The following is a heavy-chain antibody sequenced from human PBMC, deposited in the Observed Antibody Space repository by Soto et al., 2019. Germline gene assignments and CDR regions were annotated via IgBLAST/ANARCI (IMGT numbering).Heavy chain of an antibody. D-gene: IGHD3-10*01. CDR3: ARGTMVRGASNWFDP. CDR1: GGSISSGGYY. Sequence: QVQLQESGPGLVKPSQTLSLTCTVSGGSISSGGYYWSWIRQHPGKGLEWIGYIYYSGSTYYNPSLKSRVTISVDTSKNQFSLKLSSVTAADTAVYYCARGTMVRGASNWFDPWGQGTLVTVSS. V-gene: IGHV4-31*03. J-gene: IGHJ5*02. CDR2: IYYSGST.